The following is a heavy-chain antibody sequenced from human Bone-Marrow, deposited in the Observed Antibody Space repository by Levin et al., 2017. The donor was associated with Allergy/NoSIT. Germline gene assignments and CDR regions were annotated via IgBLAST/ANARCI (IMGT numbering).Heavy chain of an antibody. CDR1: GGSISSSSYY. J-gene: IGHJ3*02. CDR2: IYYSGST. Sequence: PSETLSLTCTVSGGSISSSSYYWGWIRQPPGKGLEWIGSIYYSGSTYYNPSLKSRVTISVDTSKNQFSLKLSSVTAADTAVYYCASRGYCSSTSCYATHDAFDIWGQGTMVTVSS. CDR3: ASRGYCSSTSCYATHDAFDI. D-gene: IGHD2-2*01. V-gene: IGHV4-39*01.